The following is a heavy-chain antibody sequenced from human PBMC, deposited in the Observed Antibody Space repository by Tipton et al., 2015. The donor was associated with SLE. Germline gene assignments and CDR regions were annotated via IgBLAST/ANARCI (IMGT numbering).Heavy chain of an antibody. D-gene: IGHD3-10*01. J-gene: IGHJ5*02. V-gene: IGHV3-48*03. CDR3: ARGVKKWFGELSGASDL. Sequence: GSLRLSCAASGFTFSGAQFNWVRQAPGKGLEWISYISETSGTIYYAASVKGRFTISRDDAMDSLYLQMNSLGVDDTGVYYCARGVKKWFGELSGASDLWGQGTLVTVS. CDR2: ISETSGTI. CDR1: GFTFSGAQ.